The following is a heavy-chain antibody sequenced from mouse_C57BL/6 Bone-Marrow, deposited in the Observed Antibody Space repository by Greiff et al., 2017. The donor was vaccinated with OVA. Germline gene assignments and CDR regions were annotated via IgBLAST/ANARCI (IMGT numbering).Heavy chain of an antibody. CDR2: IRNKPNGSTT. CDR3: ARYKGRVAVDYFDY. CDR1: GFTFTNYY. D-gene: IGHD1-1*01. V-gene: IGHV7-3*01. Sequence: EVMLVESGGGLVQPGDSLSLSCAASGFTFTNYYMSWVRQPPGKALEWLAFIRNKPNGSTTEYSASVQGRFTISRDHSQSILYLQMNALRAEDSATYYCARYKGRVAVDYFDYWGQGTALTVSS. J-gene: IGHJ2*01.